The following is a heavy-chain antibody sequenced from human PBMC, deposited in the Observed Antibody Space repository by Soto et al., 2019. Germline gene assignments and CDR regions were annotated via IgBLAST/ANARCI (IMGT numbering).Heavy chain of an antibody. CDR2: MSYDGSNK. CDR3: AKAPSTVSLGPHDY. J-gene: IGHJ4*02. CDR1: GFTFSSYA. D-gene: IGHD4-4*01. V-gene: IGHV3-30*18. Sequence: GGSLSLTCAASGFTFSSYAMHWVRQAPGKGLEWVAVMSYDGSNKYYADSVKGRFTISRDTSKNTLYLQMNSLRAEDTAVYYCAKAPSTVSLGPHDYWGQGTLVTVSS.